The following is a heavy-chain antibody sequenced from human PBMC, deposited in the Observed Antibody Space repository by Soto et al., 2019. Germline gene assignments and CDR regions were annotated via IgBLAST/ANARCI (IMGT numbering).Heavy chain of an antibody. V-gene: IGHV1-46*02. D-gene: IGHD6-6*01. CDR2: INPSVGST. CDR1: TYAYNTHY. J-gene: IGHJ4*02. Sequence: ASVKVSCKSSTYAYNTHYIHWVRQAPGQGLEWVGVINPSVGSTNYAQKFQGRVTMTRDTSTTTFDMEVTSLTSEDTAVYYCVGGSAYGVDHWGQGTLVTVYS. CDR3: VGGSAYGVDH.